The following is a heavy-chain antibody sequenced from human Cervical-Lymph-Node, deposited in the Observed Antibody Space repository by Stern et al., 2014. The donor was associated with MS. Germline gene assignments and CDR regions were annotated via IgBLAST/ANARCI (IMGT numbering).Heavy chain of an antibody. J-gene: IGHJ4*02. CDR3: ARDRLDSSHPLDN. V-gene: IGHV4-61*01. CDR1: GGSVSSGSYY. Sequence: VQLVESGPGLVKPSETLSLTCTVSGGSVSSGSYYWSWIRQPPGKGLEWIGYIYYSGSTSYNPSLKSRVTISVDTSKNQFSLKLSSVTAADTAVYYCARDRLDSSHPLDNWGQGTLVTVSS. CDR2: IYYSGST. D-gene: IGHD3-22*01.